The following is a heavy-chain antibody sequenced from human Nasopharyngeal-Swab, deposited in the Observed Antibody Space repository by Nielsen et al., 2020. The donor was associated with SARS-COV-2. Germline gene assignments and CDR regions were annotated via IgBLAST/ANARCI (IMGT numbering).Heavy chain of an antibody. V-gene: IGHV3-23*03. CDR2: IYSGGSST. Sequence: GEFLKISCAASGFTFSSYAMSWVRQAPGKGLEWVSVIYSGGSSTYYADSVKGRFTISRDNSKNTLYLQMNSLRAEDTAVYYCAKHSSGAFDYWGQGTLVTVSS. J-gene: IGHJ4*02. CDR1: GFTFSSYA. D-gene: IGHD6-19*01. CDR3: AKHSSGAFDY.